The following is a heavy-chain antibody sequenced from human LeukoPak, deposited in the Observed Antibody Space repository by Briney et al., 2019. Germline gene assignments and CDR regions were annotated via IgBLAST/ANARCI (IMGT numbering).Heavy chain of an antibody. V-gene: IGHV5-51*01. D-gene: IGHD2-2*01. CDR2: IYHGDSDT. J-gene: IGHJ5*02. Sequence: GESLKISCKGSGYSFSSYWIGWVRQMPGKGLEWMGIIYHGDSDTRYSPSFQGQVTISADKSVSTAYLQWSSLKASDTAMYYCARQWGDCSSTSCYSASWGQGTLVTVSS. CDR3: ARQWGDCSSTSCYSAS. CDR1: GYSFSSYW.